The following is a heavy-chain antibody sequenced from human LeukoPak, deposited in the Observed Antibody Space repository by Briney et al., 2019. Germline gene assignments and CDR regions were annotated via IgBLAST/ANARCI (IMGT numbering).Heavy chain of an antibody. J-gene: IGHJ4*02. CDR2: TSFDGTSK. Sequence: PGVSLRLSCAASGFTFSSYGIHWVRQAPGKGLEWVAVTSFDGTSKHYADSVKGRFFISRDTPLNTVHLQLNSLRAEDTAVYYCAKVMAERRTLTPYFDYWGQGALVTVSS. V-gene: IGHV3-30*18. D-gene: IGHD1-1*01. CDR1: GFTFSSYG. CDR3: AKVMAERRTLTPYFDY.